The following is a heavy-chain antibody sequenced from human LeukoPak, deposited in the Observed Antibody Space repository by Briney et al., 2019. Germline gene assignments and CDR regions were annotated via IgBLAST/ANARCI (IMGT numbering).Heavy chain of an antibody. CDR2: ISGSGGST. J-gene: IGHJ6*03. CDR1: GFTFSNYA. D-gene: IGHD4-17*01. V-gene: IGHV3-23*01. CDR3: AKHLVTTVYYYYYMDV. Sequence: GGSLRLSCAASGFTFSNYAMSWVRQPPGKGLEWVSAISGSGGSTYYADSVKGRFTISRDNSKNTLYVQMNSLRAEDTAVYYCAKHLVTTVYYYYYMDVWGKGTTVTVSS.